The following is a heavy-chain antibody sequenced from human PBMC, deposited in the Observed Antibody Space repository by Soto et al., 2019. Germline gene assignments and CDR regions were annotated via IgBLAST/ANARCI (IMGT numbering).Heavy chain of an antibody. CDR1: GFTFSSYS. CDR3: ARSTELRVVPAAHRP. J-gene: IGHJ4*02. V-gene: IGHV3-21*01. Sequence: EVQLVESGGGLVKPGGSLRLSCAASGFTFSSYSMNWVRQAPGKGLEWVSSISSSSSYIYYADSVKGRFTISRDNAKNSLYLQMNSLRAEDTAVYYCARSTELRVVPAAHRPWGQGTLVTVSS. D-gene: IGHD2-2*01. CDR2: ISSSSSYI.